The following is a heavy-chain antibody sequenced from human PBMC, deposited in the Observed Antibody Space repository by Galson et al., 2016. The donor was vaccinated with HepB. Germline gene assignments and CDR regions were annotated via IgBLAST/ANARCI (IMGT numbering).Heavy chain of an antibody. CDR2: SSGRGGRT. V-gene: IGHV3-23*01. CDR1: GFTFSSYD. CDR3: AKDEWPAMSSIKGHWYFCL. Sequence: SLRLSCAASGFTFSSYDMTWVRQAPGRGLEWVSTSSGRGGRTHYTDSVKGRFTLSRDNSKNTLFLQMGSLRAEDTAVYYCAKDEWPAMSSIKGHWYFCLWGRGTLVTVSS. D-gene: IGHD5/OR15-5a*01. J-gene: IGHJ2*01.